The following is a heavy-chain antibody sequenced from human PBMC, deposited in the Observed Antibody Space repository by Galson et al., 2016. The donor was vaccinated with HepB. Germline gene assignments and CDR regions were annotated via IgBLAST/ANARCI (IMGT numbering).Heavy chain of an antibody. Sequence: SLRLSCAASGFTFSDYGMPWVRQAPGKGLEWVSAISGGGGSTFYADSVKGRFTISRDNSKNTVYLQMNSLRAEDTAVYYCARGMYYYDSSGYPGPFDYWGQGTLVTVSS. CDR1: GFTFSDYG. D-gene: IGHD3-22*01. V-gene: IGHV3-23*01. CDR3: ARGMYYYDSSGYPGPFDY. CDR2: ISGGGGST. J-gene: IGHJ4*02.